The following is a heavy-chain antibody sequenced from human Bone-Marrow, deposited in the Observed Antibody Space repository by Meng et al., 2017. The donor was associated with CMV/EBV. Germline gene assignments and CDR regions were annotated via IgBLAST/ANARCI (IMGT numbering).Heavy chain of an antibody. D-gene: IGHD2-21*01. J-gene: IGHJ4*02. CDR2: IYYSGST. CDR1: GGSISSGDYY. Sequence: SEPLSLTCTVSGGSISSGDYYWTWIRQPPGKGLEWIGSIYYSGSTYYNPSLKSRVTISVDTSKNQFSLKLSSVTAADTAVYYCAVLWRGRVDYWGQGTLVTVSS. CDR3: AVLWRGRVDY. V-gene: IGHV4-39*01.